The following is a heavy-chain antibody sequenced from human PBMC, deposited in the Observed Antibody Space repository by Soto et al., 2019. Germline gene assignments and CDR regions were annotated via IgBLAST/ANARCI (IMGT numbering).Heavy chain of an antibody. D-gene: IGHD6-13*01. Sequence: QVQLVQSGAEVKKPGSSVKVSCKASGGTFSSYAISWVRQAPGQGLEWMGGIIPIFGTANYAQKFQGRVTITADXXTXKXXMGLSSLRSEATAVYYCARDGVDEAAADPYNWFDPWGQGTLVTVSS. CDR3: ARDGVDEAAADPYNWFDP. CDR2: IIPIFGTA. J-gene: IGHJ5*02. V-gene: IGHV1-69*12. CDR1: GGTFSSYA.